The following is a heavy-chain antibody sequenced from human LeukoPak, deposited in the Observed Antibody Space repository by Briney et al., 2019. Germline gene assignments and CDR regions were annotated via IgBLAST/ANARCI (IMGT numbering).Heavy chain of an antibody. CDR2: LYYSGNT. V-gene: IGHV4-59*01. Sequence: SETLSLTCTVSGASISIYYWSWIRQPPGKGLEWIGYLYYSGNTNYNPSLKSRVTISVDTSKNQFSLKLRSVTAADTAVYYCASDYYGSGSYSFWGQGTLVTVSS. CDR3: ASDYYGSGSYSF. D-gene: IGHD3-10*01. J-gene: IGHJ4*02. CDR1: GASISIYY.